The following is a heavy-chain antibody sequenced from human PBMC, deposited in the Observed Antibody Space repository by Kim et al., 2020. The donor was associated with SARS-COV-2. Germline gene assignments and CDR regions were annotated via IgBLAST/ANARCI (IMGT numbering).Heavy chain of an antibody. V-gene: IGHV3-30*18. CDR1: GFTFSTYG. CDR3: AKALLRGVNFYYYGMDV. J-gene: IGHJ6*02. CDR2: ISFDGSNK. Sequence: GGSLRLSCAASGFTFSTYGVHWVRQAPGKGLEWVALISFDGSNKYYADSVKGRFTISRDNSKNTLYLQMNSLRAEDTAVYYCAKALLRGVNFYYYGMDVWGQGTTVTVSS. D-gene: IGHD3-10*01.